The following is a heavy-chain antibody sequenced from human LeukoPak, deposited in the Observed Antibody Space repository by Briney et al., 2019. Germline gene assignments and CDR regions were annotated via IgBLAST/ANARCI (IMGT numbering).Heavy chain of an antibody. J-gene: IGHJ5*02. Sequence: SETLSLTCTVSGGSISSYYWSWIRQPAGKELEWIGRIYTSGSTNYNPSLKSPVTMSVDTSKNQFSLKLSSVTAADTAVYYCAGRTIVTTRGGNWFDPWGQGTLVTVSS. CDR1: GGSISSYY. D-gene: IGHD5-12*01. CDR3: AGRTIVTTRGGNWFDP. CDR2: IYTSGST. V-gene: IGHV4-4*07.